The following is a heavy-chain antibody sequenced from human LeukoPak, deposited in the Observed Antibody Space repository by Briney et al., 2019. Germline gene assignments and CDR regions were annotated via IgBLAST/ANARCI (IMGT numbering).Heavy chain of an antibody. V-gene: IGHV1-2*02. J-gene: IGHJ4*02. CDR3: AKGRGGATTGFDH. CDR1: GYTFSGYY. Sequence: VSVKVSCKASGYTFSGYYMHWVRQAPGQGLESMGWINSNGGARNYAPKFQGRVTFSRDNSISTAYMELSSLRSDDTAIYYCAKGRGGATTGFDHWGQGTLVTVS. CDR2: INSNGGAR. D-gene: IGHD1-26*01.